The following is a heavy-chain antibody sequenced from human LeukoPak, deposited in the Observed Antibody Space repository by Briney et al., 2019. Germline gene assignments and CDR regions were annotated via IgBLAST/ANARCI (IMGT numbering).Heavy chain of an antibody. CDR2: IFPDDSDT. Sequence: GESLKISCRFSGFDFTRDWIGWVRLMPGKGLEWMGIIFPDDSDTRYSPSFQGQVTLSADKSISTAYLQWSSLKASDTAIYYCARRDPTTVTAFDYWGQGTLVTVSS. V-gene: IGHV5-51*01. CDR3: ARRDPTTVTAFDY. J-gene: IGHJ4*02. D-gene: IGHD4-17*01. CDR1: GFDFTRDW.